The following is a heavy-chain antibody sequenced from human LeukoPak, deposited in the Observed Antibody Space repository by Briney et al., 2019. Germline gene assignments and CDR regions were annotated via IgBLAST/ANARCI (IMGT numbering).Heavy chain of an antibody. CDR2: IWYDGSNK. V-gene: IGHV3-33*06. D-gene: IGHD3-3*01. CDR1: GFTFSSYG. Sequence: PGRSLRLSCAASGFTFSSYGMHWVRQAPGKGLEWVAVIWYDGSNKYYADSVKGRFTISRDNSKNTLYLQMNSLRAEDTAVYYCAKVGRGYYDFWSGYLDYWGQGTLVTASS. J-gene: IGHJ4*02. CDR3: AKVGRGYYDFWSGYLDY.